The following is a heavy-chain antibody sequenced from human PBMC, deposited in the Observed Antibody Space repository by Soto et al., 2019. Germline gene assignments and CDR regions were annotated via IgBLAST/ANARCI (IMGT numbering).Heavy chain of an antibody. CDR3: AKSGPCRGSNCYHGYWYFDL. CDR2: ISRSADST. CDR1: GFTFSSYT. D-gene: IGHD2-15*01. Sequence: EVQLLESGGGLVQPGGSLTLSCAASGFTFSSYTMTWVRQVRQAPGKGLEWVSSISRSADSTYYADSVKGRLTISRDNSKNTLYLQMNSLRAEDAAVYYCAKSGPCRGSNCYHGYWYFDLWGRGTLATVSS. V-gene: IGHV3-23*01. J-gene: IGHJ2*01.